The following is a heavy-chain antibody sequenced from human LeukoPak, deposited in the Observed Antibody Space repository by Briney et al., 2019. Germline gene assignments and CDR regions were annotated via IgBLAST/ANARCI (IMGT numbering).Heavy chain of an antibody. CDR1: GYTFTGYY. CDR2: INPSSGGT. J-gene: IGHJ4*02. Sequence: ASVKVSCKASGYTFTGYYMHWVRQAPGQGLEWMGWINPSSGGTNYAQKFQGRVTMTRDTSISTAYMELSRLRSDDTAVYYCARYDTVVSFDSWGQGTLVTVSS. CDR3: ARYDTVVSFDS. V-gene: IGHV1-2*02. D-gene: IGHD1-1*01.